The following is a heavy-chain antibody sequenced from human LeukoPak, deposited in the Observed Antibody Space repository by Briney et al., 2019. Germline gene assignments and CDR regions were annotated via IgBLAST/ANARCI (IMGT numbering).Heavy chain of an antibody. V-gene: IGHV3-30*03. CDR3: ACPPGY. J-gene: IGHJ4*02. Sequence: GGSLRLSCAASGFTFSSYDMHWVRQAPGKGLEWVAVISYDGSNKYYADSVKGRFTISRDNSKNTLYLQMNSLRAEDTAVYYCACPPGYWGQGTLVTVSS. CDR2: ISYDGSNK. CDR1: GFTFSSYD.